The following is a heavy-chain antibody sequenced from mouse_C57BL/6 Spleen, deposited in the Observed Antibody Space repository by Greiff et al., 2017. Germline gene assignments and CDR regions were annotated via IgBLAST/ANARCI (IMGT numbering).Heavy chain of an antibody. J-gene: IGHJ1*03. D-gene: IGHD2-3*01. CDR3: ARAIYDGYYGGYWYFDV. CDR1: GYSITSGYY. V-gene: IGHV3-6*01. CDR2: ISYDGSN. Sequence: EVQLQESGPGLVKPSQSLSLTCSVTGYSITSGYYWNWIRQFPGNKLEWMGYISYDGSNNYNPSLKNRISITRDTSKNQFFLELNSVTTEDTATYYCARAIYDGYYGGYWYFDVWGTGTTVTVSS.